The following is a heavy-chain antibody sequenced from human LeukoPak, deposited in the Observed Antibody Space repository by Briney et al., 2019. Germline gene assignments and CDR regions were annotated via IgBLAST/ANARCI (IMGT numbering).Heavy chain of an antibody. V-gene: IGHV3-7*04. J-gene: IGHJ4*02. D-gene: IGHD3-9*01. CDR2: IKQDGSEK. Sequence: QPGGSLRLSCAASGFTFSSYWMSWVRQAPGKGLEWVANIKQDGSEKYYVDSVKGRFTISRDNAKNSLYLQMNSLRAEDTAVYYCARVIHLRYFDWLFVYWGQGTLVTVSS. CDR3: ARVIHLRYFDWLFVY. CDR1: GFTFSSYW.